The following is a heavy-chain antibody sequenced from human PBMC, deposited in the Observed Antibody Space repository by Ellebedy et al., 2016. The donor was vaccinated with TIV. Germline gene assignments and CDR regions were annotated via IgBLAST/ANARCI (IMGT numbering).Heavy chain of an antibody. CDR1: GYSFTSYW. CDR3: ARHGDQRDGRGAQYSFAGSELNNDGWSTSYGMDV. V-gene: IGHV5-51*01. CDR2: IYPGDSDT. J-gene: IGHJ6*02. D-gene: IGHD3-10*02. Sequence: PGGSLRLSCKGSGYSFTSYWIGWVRQMPGKGLEWMGIIYPGDSDTRYSPSFQGQVTISADKSLSTAYLQWSSLKASDTAMYYCARHGDQRDGRGAQYSFAGSELNNDGWSTSYGMDVWGQGTTVTVSS.